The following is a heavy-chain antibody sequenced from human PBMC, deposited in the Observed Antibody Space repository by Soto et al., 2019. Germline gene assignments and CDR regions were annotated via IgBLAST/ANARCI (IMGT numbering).Heavy chain of an antibody. V-gene: IGHV3-64*01. CDR3: ARDYSNYVGAFDI. D-gene: IGHD4-4*01. J-gene: IGHJ3*02. Sequence: SLRLSCAASGFTFSSYAMHWVRQAPGKGLEYVSAISSNGGSTYYANSVKGRFTISRDNSKDTLYLQMGSLRAEDMAVYYCARDYSNYVGAFDIWGQGTMVTVSS. CDR2: ISSNGGST. CDR1: GFTFSSYA.